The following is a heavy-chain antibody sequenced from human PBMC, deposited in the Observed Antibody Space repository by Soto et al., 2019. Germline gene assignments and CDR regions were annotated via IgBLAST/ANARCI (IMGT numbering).Heavy chain of an antibody. V-gene: IGHV1-18*04. Sequence: ASVKVSCKASGYTFTSYGISWVRQAPGQGLERMGWISAYNGNTNYAQKLQGRVTMTTDTSTSTAYMELRSLRSDDTAVYYCARGNVVVPAAPYYYYGMDVWGQGTTVTVSS. CDR3: ARGNVVVPAAPYYYYGMDV. J-gene: IGHJ6*02. CDR1: GYTFTSYG. CDR2: ISAYNGNT. D-gene: IGHD2-2*01.